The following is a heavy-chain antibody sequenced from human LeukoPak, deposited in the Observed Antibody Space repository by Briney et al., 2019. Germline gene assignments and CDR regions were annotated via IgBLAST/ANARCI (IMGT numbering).Heavy chain of an antibody. J-gene: IGHJ4*02. Sequence: PSETLSLTCTVSGGSISSYYWSWIRQPPGKGLEWIGYIYYSGSTNYNPSLKSRVTIPVDTSKNQFSLKLGSVTAADTAVYYCARSGGVEFDYWGQGTLVTVSS. CDR3: ARSGGVEFDY. CDR1: GGSISSYY. CDR2: IYYSGST. V-gene: IGHV4-59*08. D-gene: IGHD3-16*01.